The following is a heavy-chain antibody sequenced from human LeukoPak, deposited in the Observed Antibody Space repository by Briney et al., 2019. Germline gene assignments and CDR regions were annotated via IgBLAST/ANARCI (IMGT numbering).Heavy chain of an antibody. D-gene: IGHD6-19*01. CDR2: ISSYSSYI. Sequence: GGSLRLSCAASGFTFCSYNMNWVRQAPGKGLEWVSYISSYSSYIYYADSVKGRFTISRDNAKNSLYRQMKSLRAEDTAVYYCARGMSSSDWLIDYWGQGTLVTVSS. CDR1: GFTFCSYN. CDR3: ARGMSSSDWLIDY. J-gene: IGHJ4*02. V-gene: IGHV3-21*01.